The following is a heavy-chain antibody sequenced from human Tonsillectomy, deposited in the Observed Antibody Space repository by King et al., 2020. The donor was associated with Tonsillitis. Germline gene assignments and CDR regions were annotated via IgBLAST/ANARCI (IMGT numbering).Heavy chain of an antibody. CDR3: ARELVYYDSSGYLSQNLFGP. CDR2: IRNDGSNE. J-gene: IGHJ5*02. Sequence: VQLVESGGGVVQPGRSLRLSCVTSGFTFNSHGMHWVRQAPGKGLEWVALIRNDGSNEYYADSVKGRFSISRDNSKNTLFLQMNSLRAEETAVYYCARELVYYDSSGYLSQNLFGPWGQGTLVTVSS. CDR1: GFTFNSHG. V-gene: IGHV3-33*01. D-gene: IGHD3-22*01.